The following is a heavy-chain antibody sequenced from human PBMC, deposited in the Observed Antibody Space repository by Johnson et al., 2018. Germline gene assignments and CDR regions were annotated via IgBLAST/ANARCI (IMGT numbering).Heavy chain of an antibody. CDR1: GFIFDDYW. CDR3: VRSPNGYRLADG. V-gene: IGHV3-7*01. Sequence: VQLVQSGGGLVQRGGSLRLSCAASGFIFDDYWMTWIRQTPGKGVEWLVNKNIGRPQEAYADAVKARFTTSKDNTKNPVYLQLNSLSDDDTGIYYCVRSPNGYRLADGWGQGTMVTVSS. D-gene: IGHD5-18*01. J-gene: IGHJ3*01. CDR2: KNIGRPQE.